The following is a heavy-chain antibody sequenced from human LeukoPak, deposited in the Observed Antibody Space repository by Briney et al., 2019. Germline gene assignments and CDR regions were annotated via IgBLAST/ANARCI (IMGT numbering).Heavy chain of an antibody. V-gene: IGHV4-61*02. Sequence: SETLSLTCTVSGGSISSGSYYWSWIRQPAGKGLEWIGRIYTSGSTNYNPSLKSRVTISVDTSKNQFSLKLSSVTAADTAVYYCARGRSYGYSYYYMDVWGKGTTVTVSS. CDR1: GGSISSGSYY. CDR3: ARGRSYGYSYYYMDV. J-gene: IGHJ6*03. D-gene: IGHD5-18*01. CDR2: IYTSGST.